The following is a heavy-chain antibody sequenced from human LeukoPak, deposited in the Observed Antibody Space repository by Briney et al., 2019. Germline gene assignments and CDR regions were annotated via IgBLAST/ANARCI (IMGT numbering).Heavy chain of an antibody. J-gene: IGHJ4*02. CDR2: ISWNSGSI. CDR1: GFTFDDYA. Sequence: GGSLRLSCAASGFTFDDYAMHWVRQAPGKGLEWVSGISWNSGSIGYADSVKGRFSISRDSAKNSLYLQMNGLRTEDTALYYCAKGGHYDSSGNYGLDSWGQGTLVTVSS. V-gene: IGHV3-9*01. CDR3: AKGGHYDSSGNYGLDS. D-gene: IGHD3-22*01.